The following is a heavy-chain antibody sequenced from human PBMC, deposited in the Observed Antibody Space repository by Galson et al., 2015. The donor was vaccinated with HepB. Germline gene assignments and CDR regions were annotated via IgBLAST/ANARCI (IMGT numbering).Heavy chain of an antibody. CDR3: ATGVLVTKGNEAFDL. J-gene: IGHJ3*01. D-gene: IGHD2-21*02. CDR2: FDPDEGEI. Sequence: SVKVSCKVSGYTLTELSMNWVRQAPGKGLDWMGGFDPDEGEIIYAQKFQGRVIMTEDTSTDTAHMELNSLRSEDTAVYYCATGVLVTKGNEAFDLWGQGTMVSVPS. CDR1: GYTLTELS. V-gene: IGHV1-24*01.